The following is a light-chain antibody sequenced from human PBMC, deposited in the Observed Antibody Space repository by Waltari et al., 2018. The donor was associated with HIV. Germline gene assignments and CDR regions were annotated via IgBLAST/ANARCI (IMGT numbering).Light chain of an antibody. V-gene: IGLV2-14*03. CDR1: WRDAGDYGY. Sequence: QSALTQPASVSGSPGQSITISCTGTWRDAGDYGYVAWYQQHPGKAPTVIIHDGTNRPSWVADRFAGSKSGDTASLTISGLQAEDEAIYYCSPYTANSVFFGGGTRLTVL. CDR2: DGT. J-gene: IGLJ2*01. CDR3: SPYTANSVF.